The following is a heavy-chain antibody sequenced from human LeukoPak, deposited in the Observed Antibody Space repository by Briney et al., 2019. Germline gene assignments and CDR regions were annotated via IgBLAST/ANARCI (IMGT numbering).Heavy chain of an antibody. CDR3: ARGGYYDSSGRNFDY. V-gene: IGHV3-48*03. D-gene: IGHD3-22*01. CDR2: ISSSGSTI. J-gene: IGHJ4*02. CDR1: GFTFSSYE. Sequence: GGSLRLSCAASGFTFSSYEMNWVRQAPGKGLEWVSYISSSGSTIYYAGSVKGRFTISRDNAKNSLYLQTNSLRAEDTAVYYCARGGYYDSSGRNFDYWGQGTLVTVSS.